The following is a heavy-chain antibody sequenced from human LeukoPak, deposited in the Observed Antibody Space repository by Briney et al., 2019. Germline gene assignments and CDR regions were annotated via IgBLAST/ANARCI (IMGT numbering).Heavy chain of an antibody. CDR2: INTNTGNP. CDR1: GYTFASYA. CDR3: ARDQRRPVGATSWFPLDY. J-gene: IGHJ4*02. D-gene: IGHD1-26*01. V-gene: IGHV7-4-1*02. Sequence: ASVKVSCKASGYTFASYAMNWVRQAPGQGLEWMGWINTNTGNPTYAQGFTGRFVFSLDTSVSTAYLQISSLKAEDTAVYYCARDQRRPVGATSWFPLDYWGQGTLVTVSS.